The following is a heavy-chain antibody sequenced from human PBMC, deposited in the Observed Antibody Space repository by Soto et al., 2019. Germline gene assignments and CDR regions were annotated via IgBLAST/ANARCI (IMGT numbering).Heavy chain of an antibody. V-gene: IGHV1-69*13. J-gene: IGHJ6*02. CDR2: IMPIFRTP. D-gene: IGHD1-1*01. CDR3: ARDNDRPQLGGNYYYILDV. Sequence: ASVKVSCKASGGTFRNSAISWVRQAPGQGLEWMGGIMPIFRTPDYAQKFQGRVTFTADESTSTAYMELSGLRSDDTAVYFCARDNDRPQLGGNYYYILDVWGHGTTVTVSS. CDR1: GGTFRNSA.